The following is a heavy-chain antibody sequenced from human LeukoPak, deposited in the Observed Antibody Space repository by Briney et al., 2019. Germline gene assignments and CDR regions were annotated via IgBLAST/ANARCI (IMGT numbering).Heavy chain of an antibody. CDR2: IWYDGSNK. J-gene: IGHJ4*02. D-gene: IGHD6-19*01. V-gene: IGHV3-30*02. CDR1: GFTFSSYG. CDR3: VKDSGYSSGWPNWFDY. Sequence: GGSLRLSCAASGFTFSSYGMHWVRQAPGKGLEWVAVIWYDGSNKYYADSVKGRFTISRDNSKNTLYLQMSSLRAEDTAVYYCVKDSGYSSGWPNWFDYWGQGTLVTVSS.